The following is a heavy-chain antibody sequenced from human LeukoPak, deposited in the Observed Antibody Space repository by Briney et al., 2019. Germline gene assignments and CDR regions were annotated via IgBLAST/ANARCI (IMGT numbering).Heavy chain of an antibody. CDR1: GYSISSGYY. D-gene: IGHD1-1*01. CDR3: ARHLARGYPLDY. V-gene: IGHV4-38-2*01. Sequence: SETLSLTCALSGYSISSGYYWGWIRQPPGKGLEWIGSIYHSGSTYYNPSLKSRVTISVDTSKNQFSLKLSSVTAADTAVYYCARHLARGYPLDYWGQGTLVTVSS. CDR2: IYHSGST. J-gene: IGHJ4*02.